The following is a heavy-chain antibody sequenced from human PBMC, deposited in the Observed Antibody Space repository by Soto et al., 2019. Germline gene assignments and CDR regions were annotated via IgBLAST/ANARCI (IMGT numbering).Heavy chain of an antibody. CDR1: GFTFSSYW. J-gene: IGHJ6*03. D-gene: IGHD3-9*01. V-gene: IGHV3-7*01. CDR2: IKQDGSEK. CDR3: ARDHRHAYYDILTGHTYYYYYMDV. Sequence: EVQLVESGGGLVQPGGSLRLSCAASGFTFSSYWMSWVRQAPGKGLEWVANIKQDGSEKYYVDSVKGRFTISRDNAKNSLYLQMNSLRAEDTAVYYCARDHRHAYYDILTGHTYYYYYMDVWGKGTTVTVSS.